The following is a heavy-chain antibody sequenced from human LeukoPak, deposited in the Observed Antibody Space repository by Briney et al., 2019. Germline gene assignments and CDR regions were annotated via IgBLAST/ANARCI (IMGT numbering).Heavy chain of an antibody. Sequence: SETLSLTCTVSGGSISSYYWSWIRQPPGKGLECIGYVYSSGSAYYNPSLRSRVSISIDTSKNQFSLKLHSVTAADTAVYYCARARNGSLLDHWGQGTLVSVSS. CDR1: GGSISSYY. CDR2: VYSSGSA. D-gene: IGHD1-26*01. CDR3: ARARNGSLLDH. J-gene: IGHJ4*02. V-gene: IGHV4-59*01.